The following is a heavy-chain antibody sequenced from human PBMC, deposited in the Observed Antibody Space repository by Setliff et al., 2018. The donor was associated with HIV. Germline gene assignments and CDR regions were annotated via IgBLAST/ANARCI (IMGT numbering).Heavy chain of an antibody. CDR1: GGSISSSHW. CDR2: IYHSGST. V-gene: IGHV4-4*02. Sequence: PSETLSLTCAVSGGSISSSHWWSWVCQSPGKGLEWIGEIYHSGSTNYNPSLKSRVSISVDKSKNQFSLKLSSVTAADTAVYYCARCYYGSGSYLDYWGQGTLVTVSS. D-gene: IGHD3-10*01. CDR3: ARCYYGSGSYLDY. J-gene: IGHJ4*02.